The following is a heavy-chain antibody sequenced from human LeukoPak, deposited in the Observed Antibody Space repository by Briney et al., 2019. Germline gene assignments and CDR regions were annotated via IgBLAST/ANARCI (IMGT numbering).Heavy chain of an antibody. Sequence: GESLKISCQGSGYIFTNFGIAWVRQMPGKGLEWMGIIYPGDSDIRYSPSFQGQVIISADKSISTAYLQWSSLKASDTAIYFCARLKTVNYVYYWGQGTLVTVAS. CDR3: ARLKTVNYVYY. CDR2: IYPGDSDI. V-gene: IGHV5-51*01. CDR1: GYIFTNFG. J-gene: IGHJ4*02. D-gene: IGHD3-10*02.